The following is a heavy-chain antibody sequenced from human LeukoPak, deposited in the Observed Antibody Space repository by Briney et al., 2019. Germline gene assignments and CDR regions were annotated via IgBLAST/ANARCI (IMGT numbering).Heavy chain of an antibody. CDR2: IYHSGST. J-gene: IGHJ5*02. CDR1: GGSISSGGYS. D-gene: IGHD3-3*01. V-gene: IGHV4-30-2*01. Sequence: SQTLSPTCAVAGGSISSGGYSWSWIRQPPGKGLEWIGYIYHSGSTYYNLSLQSRVTISVDRSKNQFSLKLSSVTAADTAVYYWARGSDRHDGGAWFDPWGQGTLVPVSS. CDR3: ARGSDRHDGGAWFDP.